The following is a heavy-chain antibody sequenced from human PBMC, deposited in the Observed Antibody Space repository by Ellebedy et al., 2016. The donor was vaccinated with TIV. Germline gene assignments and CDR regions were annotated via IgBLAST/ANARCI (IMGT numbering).Heavy chain of an antibody. V-gene: IGHV3-7*03. CDR2: IKEDGSEA. CDR1: GFTFSGYW. Sequence: GESLKISCAASGFTFSGYWMSWVRQAPGKGLEWVANIKEDGSEAYYVDSVKGRFTISRDNAKNSLYLQMSNLRAEDTAVFYCARAGGQHSTGSGFYWGQGTRVTVST. CDR3: ARAGGQHSTGSGFY. D-gene: IGHD2-2*01. J-gene: IGHJ4*02.